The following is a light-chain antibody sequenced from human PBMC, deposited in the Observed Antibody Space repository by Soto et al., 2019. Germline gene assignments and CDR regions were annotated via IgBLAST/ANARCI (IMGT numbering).Light chain of an antibody. CDR3: QQYNNRPQT. J-gene: IGKJ1*01. CDR1: QSISSW. Sequence: DIQMTQSPSTLSASVGDRVTITGRASQSISSWLAWYQQKPGKAPKIMIYKASSLESGVPSRFSGSGSGTEFTLTISSLQPDDFAVYYCQQYNNRPQTFGQGTKVDI. CDR2: KAS. V-gene: IGKV1-5*03.